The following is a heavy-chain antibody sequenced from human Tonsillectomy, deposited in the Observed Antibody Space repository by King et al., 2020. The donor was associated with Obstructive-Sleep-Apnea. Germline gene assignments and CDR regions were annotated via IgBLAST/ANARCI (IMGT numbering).Heavy chain of an antibody. J-gene: IGHJ6*02. CDR1: GGSINDYY. CDR2: IYYIGST. CDR3: ARVRAATNYYGMDV. D-gene: IGHD2-15*01. V-gene: IGHV4-59*01. Sequence: QLQESGPRLVKPSETLSLICSFSGGSINDYYWSWIRQPPGKGLEWIGYIYYIGSTDYNPSLKNRVTISVDTPKNQFSLTLSSVNATDAAVYFCARVRAATNYYGMDVWGQGTTVTVSS.